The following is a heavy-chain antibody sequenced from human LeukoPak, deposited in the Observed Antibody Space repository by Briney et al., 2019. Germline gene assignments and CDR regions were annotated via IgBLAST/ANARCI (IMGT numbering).Heavy chain of an antibody. D-gene: IGHD4-17*01. CDR3: ARVSYLYGDLPSGAFDI. V-gene: IGHV5-51*01. CDR1: GYSFTSYW. Sequence: GESLKISCKGSGYSFTSYWIGWVRQMPGKGLEWMGIIYPGDSDTRYSPSFQGQVTISADKSISTAYPQWSSLKASDTAMYYCARVSYLYGDLPSGAFDIWGQGTMVTVSS. CDR2: IYPGDSDT. J-gene: IGHJ3*02.